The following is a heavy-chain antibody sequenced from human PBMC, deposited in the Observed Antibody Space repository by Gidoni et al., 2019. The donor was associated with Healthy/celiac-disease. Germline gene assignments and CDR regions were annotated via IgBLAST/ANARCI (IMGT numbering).Heavy chain of an antibody. D-gene: IGHD5-12*01. CDR3: ARGAVATTPVSFDY. CDR2: IIPIFGTA. CDR1: GGPFSSYA. Sequence: QVQLVQSGAEVKKPGSSVKVSCKASGGPFSSYAISWVRQAPGQGREWMGGIIPIFGTANYAQKFQGRVTITADESTSTAYMELSSLRSEDTAVYYCARGAVATTPVSFDYWGQGTLVTVSS. V-gene: IGHV1-69*01. J-gene: IGHJ4*02.